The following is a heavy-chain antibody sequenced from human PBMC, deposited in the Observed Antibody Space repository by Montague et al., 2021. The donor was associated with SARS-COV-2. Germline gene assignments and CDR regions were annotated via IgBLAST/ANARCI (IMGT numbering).Heavy chain of an antibody. J-gene: IGHJ6*02. CDR3: AREAWFGDKTSASEYYGMDV. CDR1: GGSISSYY. V-gene: IGHV4-4*07. D-gene: IGHD3-10*01. CDR2: IYTSGSA. Sequence: SETLSLTSTVSGGSISSYYWSWIRQLAGKGLEWIGRIYTSGSANYNPPLKSRVTMSVDTSKNQFSLKLSSVTTADTAVYYCAREAWFGDKTSASEYYGMDVWGQGTTVTVSS.